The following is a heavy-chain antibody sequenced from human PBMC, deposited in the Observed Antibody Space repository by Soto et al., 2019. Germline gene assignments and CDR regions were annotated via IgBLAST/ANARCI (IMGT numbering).Heavy chain of an antibody. CDR1: GYTFTSYG. Sequence: QVQLVQSGAEVKKPGASVKVSCKASGYTFTSYGISWVRQAPGQGLEWMGWISAYNGNTNYAQKLQGRVTMTTDTRTSTAYMERTRLRPDDTAVYYCARDQGGTTPAFDYWGQGTLVTASS. CDR3: ARDQGGTTPAFDY. J-gene: IGHJ4*02. V-gene: IGHV1-18*01. CDR2: ISAYNGNT. D-gene: IGHD1-1*01.